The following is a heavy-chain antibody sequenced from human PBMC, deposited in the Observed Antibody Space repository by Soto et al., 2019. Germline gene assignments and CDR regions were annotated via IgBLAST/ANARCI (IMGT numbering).Heavy chain of an antibody. J-gene: IGHJ3*02. D-gene: IGHD6-19*01. CDR2: ISAYNGNT. Sequence: GASVKVSCKASGHTFTSYGISWVRQAPGQGLEWMGWISAYNGNTNYAQKLQGRVTMTTDTSTSTAYMELRSLRSDDTAVYYCAGPAHSSGWYDAFDIWGQGTMVTVSS. CDR3: AGPAHSSGWYDAFDI. CDR1: GHTFTSYG. V-gene: IGHV1-18*01.